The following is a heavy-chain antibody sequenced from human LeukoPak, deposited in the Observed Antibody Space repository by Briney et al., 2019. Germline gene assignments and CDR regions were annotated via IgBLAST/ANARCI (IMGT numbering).Heavy chain of an antibody. Sequence: SVRVSCKASGGTFSSYAISWVRQAPGQGLEWMGGIIPIFGTANYAQKLQGRVTITADESTSTAYMELSSLRSEDTAVYYCARWAATSYYYYGMDVWGQGTTVTVSS. J-gene: IGHJ6*02. D-gene: IGHD2-15*01. CDR1: GGTFSSYA. CDR2: IIPIFGTA. V-gene: IGHV1-69*01. CDR3: ARWAATSYYYYGMDV.